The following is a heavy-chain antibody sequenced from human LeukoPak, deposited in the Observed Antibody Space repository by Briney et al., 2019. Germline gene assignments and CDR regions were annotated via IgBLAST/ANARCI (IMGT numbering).Heavy chain of an antibody. CDR3: ARDVGTYSSGWNALDYYYYMDV. J-gene: IGHJ6*03. D-gene: IGHD6-19*01. V-gene: IGHV3-64*01. CDR1: GFTFSSYA. CDR2: ISSNGGST. Sequence: PGGSLRLSCAASGFTFSSYAMHWVRQAPGKGLEYVSAISSNGGSTYYANSVKGRFTISRDNSKNTLYLQMGSLRAEDMAVYYCARDVGTYSSGWNALDYYYYMDVWGKGTTVTISS.